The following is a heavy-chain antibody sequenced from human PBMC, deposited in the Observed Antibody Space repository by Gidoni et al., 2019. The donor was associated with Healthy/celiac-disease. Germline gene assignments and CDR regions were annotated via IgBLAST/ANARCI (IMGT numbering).Heavy chain of an antibody. J-gene: IGHJ3*02. CDR3: AKATIAVAGKVPHEAFDI. CDR2: ISGSCCST. CDR1: GFTFSSYA. D-gene: IGHD6-19*01. V-gene: IGHV3-23*01. Sequence: EVQLLESGGGLVQPGGSLRLSCAASGFTFSSYAMSWVRQAPGKGLELLSAISGSCCSTYYADAVKGRFTISRDNTKNTLYLQMNSLRAEDTAVYYCAKATIAVAGKVPHEAFDIWGQGTMVTVSS.